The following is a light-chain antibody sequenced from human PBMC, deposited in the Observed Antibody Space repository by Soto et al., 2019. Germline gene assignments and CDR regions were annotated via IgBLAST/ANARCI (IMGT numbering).Light chain of an antibody. CDR1: QSITSN. CDR3: QQYNNWPPWT. V-gene: IGKV3-15*01. CDR2: GAP. J-gene: IGKJ1*01. Sequence: EIVMTQSPATLSVSPGERATLSCRASQSITSNLAWYQQKPGQAPRLLIYGAPTRATGIPARFSGSGSGTKFTLIISSLQSEDFAVYYCQQYNNWPPWTCGQGTKVDI.